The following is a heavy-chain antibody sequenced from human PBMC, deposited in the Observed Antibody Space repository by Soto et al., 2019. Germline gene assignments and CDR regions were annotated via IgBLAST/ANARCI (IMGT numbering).Heavy chain of an antibody. Sequence: QVQLVQSGAEVKKPGSSVKVSCKASGGTFSSYTISWVRQAPGQGLEWMGRIIPILGIANYAQKFQGRGTITADKSTSTAYMELSSLRSEDTAVYYCARDHSCSWYERDYWGQGTLVTVSS. CDR2: IIPILGIA. J-gene: IGHJ4*02. CDR3: ARDHSCSWYERDY. V-gene: IGHV1-69*08. CDR1: GGTFSSYT. D-gene: IGHD6-13*01.